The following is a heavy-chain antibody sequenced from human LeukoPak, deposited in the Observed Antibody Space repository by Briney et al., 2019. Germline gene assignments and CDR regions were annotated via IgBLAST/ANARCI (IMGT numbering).Heavy chain of an antibody. D-gene: IGHD5-18*01. CDR1: GGSINNYY. J-gene: IGHJ3*02. CDR2: IHSNGNT. CDR3: ARQPSATAAFDI. Sequence: MPSETLSLTCVVSGGSINNYYWSWIRQPPGKGLEWIAHIHSNGNTNYNPSFKSRVTVSVDTSKNQLSLRLTSVAAADTAIYYCARQPSATAAFDIWGQGTMVIVSS. V-gene: IGHV4-59*08.